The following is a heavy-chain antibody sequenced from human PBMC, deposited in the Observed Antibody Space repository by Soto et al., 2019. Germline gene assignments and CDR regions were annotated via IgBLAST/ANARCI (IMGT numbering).Heavy chain of an antibody. V-gene: IGHV1-24*01. CDR3: ATRPIGSGWYKYFQH. CDR1: GYTLTELS. D-gene: IGHD6-19*01. CDR2: FDPEDGET. Sequence: GASVKVSCKVSGYTLTELSMHWVRQAPGKGLEWMGGFDPEDGETIYAQKFQGRVTMTEDTSTDTAYMELSSLRSEDTAVYYCATRPIGSGWYKYFQHWGQGTLVTVSS. J-gene: IGHJ1*01.